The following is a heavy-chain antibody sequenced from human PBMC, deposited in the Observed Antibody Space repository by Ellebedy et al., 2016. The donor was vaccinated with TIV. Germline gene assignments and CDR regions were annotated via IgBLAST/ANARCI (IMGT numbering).Heavy chain of an antibody. CDR3: ARERAAPLIGRSSGMDV. J-gene: IGHJ6*02. Sequence: AASVKVSCKASGDTFTGNYMHWVRQPPGQGLEWMGWINPNSGGTTYVQKFQGRVTMTRDTSTTTVYLELSSLTSDATAVYYCARERAAPLIGRSSGMDVWGQGTTVTVSS. CDR2: INPNSGGT. D-gene: IGHD1-26*01. V-gene: IGHV1-2*02. CDR1: GDTFTGNY.